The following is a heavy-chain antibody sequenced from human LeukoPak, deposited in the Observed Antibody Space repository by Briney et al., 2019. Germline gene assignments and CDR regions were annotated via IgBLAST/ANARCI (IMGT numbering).Heavy chain of an antibody. D-gene: IGHD4/OR15-4a*01. V-gene: IGHV4-38-2*02. Sequence: KPSETLSLTCTVSGYSISSGYYWGWIRQPPGKGLEWIGSIYYTGTTYYIPSLKSRVAISVDTSKNQFSLKLTSVTTADTAVYYCARSLHDATWRFNYWGQGTLLTVSS. J-gene: IGHJ4*02. CDR3: ARSLHDATWRFNY. CDR1: GYSISSGYY. CDR2: IYYTGTT.